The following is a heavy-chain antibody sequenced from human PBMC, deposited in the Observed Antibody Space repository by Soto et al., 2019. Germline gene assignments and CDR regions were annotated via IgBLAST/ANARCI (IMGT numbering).Heavy chain of an antibody. J-gene: IGHJ6*03. CDR2: INHSGST. CDR3: ARAVWSGYFSYYYYYMDV. V-gene: IGHV4-34*01. D-gene: IGHD3-3*01. Sequence: ETLSLTCAVYGGSFSGYYWSWIRQPPGKGLEWIGEINHSGSTNYNPSLKSRVTISVDTSKNQFSLKLSSVTAADTAVYYCARAVWSGYFSYYYYYMDVWGKGTTVTVSS. CDR1: GGSFSGYY.